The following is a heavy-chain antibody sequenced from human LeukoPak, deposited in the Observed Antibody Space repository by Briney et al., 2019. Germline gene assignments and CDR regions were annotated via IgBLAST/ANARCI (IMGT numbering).Heavy chain of an antibody. Sequence: PGGSLRLSCAASGFTFSSYEMNWVRQAPGKGLEWVSYISSSGSTIYYADSVKGRFTISRDNAKNSLYLQMNSLRAEHTAVYYCARDPSGWSYNWFASWGQGTLVTVSS. D-gene: IGHD6-19*01. J-gene: IGHJ5*01. V-gene: IGHV3-48*03. CDR2: ISSSGSTI. CDR3: ARDPSGWSYNWFAS. CDR1: GFTFSSYE.